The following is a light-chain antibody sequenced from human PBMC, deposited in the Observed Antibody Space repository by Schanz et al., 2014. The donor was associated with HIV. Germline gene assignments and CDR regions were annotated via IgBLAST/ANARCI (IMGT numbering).Light chain of an antibody. CDR2: KAS. V-gene: IGKV1-5*03. CDR1: QSISSW. Sequence: DIQMTQSPSTLSASVGDRVTITCRASQSISSWLAWYQQKPGKAPKLLIYKASTLESGVPSRFSGSGSGTDFTLTISSLQPEDFATYYCQQSYSTPRTFGQGTKLEIK. CDR3: QQSYSTPRT. J-gene: IGKJ2*01.